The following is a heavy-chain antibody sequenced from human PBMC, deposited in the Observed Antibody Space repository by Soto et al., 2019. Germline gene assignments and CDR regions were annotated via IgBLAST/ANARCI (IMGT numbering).Heavy chain of an antibody. D-gene: IGHD6-13*01. J-gene: IGHJ6*02. CDR3: ARVDSSSWYPHYNYGMDV. Sequence: QVQLVQSGAEVKKPGSSVKVSCKASGGTFSSYAISWVRQAPGQGLEWMGGIMPIFGTANYAQKFQGRVTNTADESTSTAYMELSSLRSEDTAVYYCARVDSSSWYPHYNYGMDVWGQGSTVTVSS. V-gene: IGHV1-69*01. CDR2: IMPIFGTA. CDR1: GGTFSSYA.